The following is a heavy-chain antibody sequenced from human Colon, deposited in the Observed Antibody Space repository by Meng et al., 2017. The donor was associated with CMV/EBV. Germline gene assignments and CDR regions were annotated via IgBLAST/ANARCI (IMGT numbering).Heavy chain of an antibody. CDR3: ARGGNFYDSSGYPVGVLDH. Sequence: ASVKVSCKASGYTFTGYYLHWLRQAPGQGLEWMGWINPDSGGTNYAQKFQGRVTMTRDTSINTAYMELRSLKSDDTALYYCARGGNFYDSSGYPVGVLDHWGLGTLVTVSS. CDR1: GYTFTGYY. CDR2: INPDSGGT. D-gene: IGHD3-22*01. V-gene: IGHV1-2*02. J-gene: IGHJ4*02.